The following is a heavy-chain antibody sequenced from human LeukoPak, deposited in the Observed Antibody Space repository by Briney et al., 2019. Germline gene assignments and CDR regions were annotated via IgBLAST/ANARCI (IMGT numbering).Heavy chain of an antibody. CDR2: ISPYNGNT. J-gene: IGHJ4*02. Sequence: GASVKVSCKASGYTFTAFTITWVRQAPGQGLEWMGWISPYNGNTEYSENVEDRVTMTADTSTATAYMELRSLRSDDSAVYYCARMDSVGSYYAPNYWRQGSLVTVSS. D-gene: IGHD2-2*03. CDR3: ARMDSVGSYYAPNY. CDR1: GYTFTAFT. V-gene: IGHV1-18*01.